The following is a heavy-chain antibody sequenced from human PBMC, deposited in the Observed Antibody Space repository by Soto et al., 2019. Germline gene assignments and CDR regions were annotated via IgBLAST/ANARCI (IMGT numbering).Heavy chain of an antibody. D-gene: IGHD3-22*01. V-gene: IGHV1-69*01. Sequence: QVQLMQSGAEVKKPGSSVKVSCKASGGSFPSDTISWVRQAPGQGLEWLGGIVPVFGTPNHAQKFQGRVTISADGSTNTAYMELTSLRPEDTAVYYCTRPSSGYYHDAFDIWCQGTVVTVSS. J-gene: IGHJ3*02. CDR1: GGSFPSDT. CDR3: TRPSSGYYHDAFDI. CDR2: IVPVFGTP.